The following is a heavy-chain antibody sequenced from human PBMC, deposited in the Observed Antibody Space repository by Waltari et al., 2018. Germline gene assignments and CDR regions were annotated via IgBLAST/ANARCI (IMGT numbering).Heavy chain of an antibody. D-gene: IGHD6-19*01. J-gene: IGHJ4*02. CDR1: GFTLSSFW. CDR3: ATSGWYFFDY. V-gene: IGHV3-7*01. CDR2: IKQDGSEK. Sequence: EVQLVESGGGLVQPGGSLRLSCAASGFTLSSFWMNWVRQTPGKGLEWVAGIKQDGSEKYYADSVKGRFTISGDNAKNSLYLQMNSLRAEDTAVYYCATSGWYFFDYWGQGTLVTVSS.